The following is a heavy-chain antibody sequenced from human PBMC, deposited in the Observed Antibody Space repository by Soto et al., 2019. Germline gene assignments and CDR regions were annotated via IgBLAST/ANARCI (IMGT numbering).Heavy chain of an antibody. V-gene: IGHV3-74*01. D-gene: IGHD3-22*01. CDR3: GDGDYYDGNGYLGRH. CDR1: GFTFSSYW. CDR2: IKSDGSWA. J-gene: IGHJ4*02. Sequence: EVQLVESGGGLVQPGGSLRLSCTASGFTFSSYWMHWVRQAPGKGLEWVSRIKSDGSWALYADSMEGRLTISRDNAKNTLYLKMNSLRAEDTAVYVRGDGDYYDGNGYLGRHWGQGTLVTVSS.